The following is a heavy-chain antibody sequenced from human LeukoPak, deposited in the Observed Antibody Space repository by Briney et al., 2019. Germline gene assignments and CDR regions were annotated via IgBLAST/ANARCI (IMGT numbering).Heavy chain of an antibody. CDR3: ASWLPATKHDY. CDR2: VNESGST. Sequence: SQTLSLTCAVYGGSFSAYYWHWIRQPPGKGLEWIGEVNESGSTKYNAFLKSRVTISVDTSKNQFSLKLSSVIAADTAVYYCASWLPATKHDYSGQGTLVTVSS. V-gene: IGHV4-34*01. J-gene: IGHJ4*02. CDR1: GGSFSAYY. D-gene: IGHD2-2*01.